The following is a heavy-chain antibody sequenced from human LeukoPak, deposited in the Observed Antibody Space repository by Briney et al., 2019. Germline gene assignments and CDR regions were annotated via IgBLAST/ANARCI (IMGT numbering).Heavy chain of an antibody. CDR2: IYTSGST. CDR3: ANTATLGLDY. Sequence: PSETLSLTCTVSGGSISSYYWSWIRQPPGKGLEWIGYIYTSGSTNYNPSLKSRVTISVDTSKNQFSLKLSSVTAADTAVYYCANTATLGLDYWGQGTLVTVSS. J-gene: IGHJ4*02. D-gene: IGHD4-17*01. V-gene: IGHV4-4*09. CDR1: GGSISSYY.